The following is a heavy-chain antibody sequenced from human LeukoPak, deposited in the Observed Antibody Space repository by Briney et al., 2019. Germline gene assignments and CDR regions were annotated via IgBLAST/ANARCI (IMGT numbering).Heavy chain of an antibody. CDR2: IKQDGSEK. V-gene: IGHV3-7*01. CDR3: ARDGAYYYYMDV. CDR1: GFTFRTYW. D-gene: IGHD4/OR15-4a*01. J-gene: IGHJ6*03. Sequence: GGSLRLSCAASGFTFRTYWMSWVRQAPGKGLEWVANIKQDGSEKYYVDSVKGRFTISRDNAKNSLYLQMNSLRAEDTAVYYCARDGAYYYYMDVWGKGTTVTVSS.